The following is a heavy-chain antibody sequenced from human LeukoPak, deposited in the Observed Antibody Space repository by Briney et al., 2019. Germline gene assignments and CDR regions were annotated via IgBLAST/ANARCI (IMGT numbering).Heavy chain of an antibody. CDR2: TSNDGSNQ. V-gene: IGHV3-30*04. Sequence: GGSLRLSCAASGLTLSSYAMHWVRQAPGKGLEGVAVTSNDGSNQYYADSVKGRFTISRDNSKNTLYLQMNSLRGEDTAVYYCARGIEVYRPRFEYWGQGTPVTVSS. J-gene: IGHJ4*02. CDR3: ARGIEVYRPRFEY. CDR1: GLTLSSYA. D-gene: IGHD4-11*01.